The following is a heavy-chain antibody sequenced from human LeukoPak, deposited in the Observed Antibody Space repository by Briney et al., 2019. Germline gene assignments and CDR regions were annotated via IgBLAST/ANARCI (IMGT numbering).Heavy chain of an antibody. Sequence: SETLSLTCTVSGGSISSYYWSWIRQPPGKGLEWIGYIYDSVSTNYNPSLKSRVTISVDTSKNQFSLNLHSVTAADTAVYYCARDGIAAAGDNPLNYYYGMDVWGKGTTVTVSS. CDR1: GGSISSYY. V-gene: IGHV4-59*01. CDR3: ARDGIAAAGDNPLNYYYGMDV. CDR2: IYDSVST. J-gene: IGHJ6*04. D-gene: IGHD6-13*01.